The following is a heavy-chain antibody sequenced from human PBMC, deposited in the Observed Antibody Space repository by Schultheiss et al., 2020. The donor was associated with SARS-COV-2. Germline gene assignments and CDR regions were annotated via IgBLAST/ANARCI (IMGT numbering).Heavy chain of an antibody. CDR1: GGSISSSSYY. J-gene: IGHJ6*02. Sequence: SETLSLTCTVSGGSISSSSYYWGWIRQPPGKGLEWIGSLSYSGITNYNPSLKSRVTISVDTSKNQFSLKLNSATAADTAVYYCAGGGFFYDNTGYPAPTPVDVWGQGTAVTVSS. CDR2: LSYSGIT. V-gene: IGHV4-61*05. D-gene: IGHD3-22*01. CDR3: AGGGFFYDNTGYPAPTPVDV.